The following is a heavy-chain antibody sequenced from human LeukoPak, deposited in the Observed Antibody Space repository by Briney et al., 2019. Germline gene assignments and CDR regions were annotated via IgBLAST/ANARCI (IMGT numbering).Heavy chain of an antibody. V-gene: IGHV4-59*01. Sequence: SETLSLTCTVSGSSISNYYWSWIRQPPGKGLEWIGYIYHSGSTNYNPSLKSRVTISVDTSKDQFSLKLSSMTAADTAVYYCARHPGGNWFDPWGQGTLVTVSS. CDR2: IYHSGST. CDR1: GSSISNYY. D-gene: IGHD1-14*01. CDR3: ARHPGGNWFDP. J-gene: IGHJ5*02.